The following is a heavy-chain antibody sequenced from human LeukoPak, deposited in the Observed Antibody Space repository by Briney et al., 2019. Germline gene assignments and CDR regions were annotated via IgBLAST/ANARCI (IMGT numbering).Heavy chain of an antibody. CDR1: GYSFTSYW. J-gene: IGHJ2*01. V-gene: IGHV5-51*01. CDR3: ARRYYYDSSGPGYFDL. Sequence: GESLKISCRGSGYSFTSYWIGWVRQMPGKGLEWMGIIYPGDSDTRYSPSFQGQVTISADKSISTAYLQWSSLKASDTAMYYCARRYYYDSSGPGYFDLWGRGTLVTVSS. D-gene: IGHD3-22*01. CDR2: IYPGDSDT.